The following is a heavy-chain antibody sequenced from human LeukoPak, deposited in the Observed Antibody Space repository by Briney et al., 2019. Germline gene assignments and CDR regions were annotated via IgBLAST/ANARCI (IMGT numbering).Heavy chain of an antibody. D-gene: IGHD3-16*01. CDR3: ASRWAFYYYMDV. J-gene: IGHJ6*03. CDR1: GGSFSGYY. Sequence: PSETLSLTCAVYGGSFSGYYWSWIRQPPGKGLEWIGEINHRGSSHYNPSLKSRVTISVDTSKNQFSLKLSSVNAADTAVYYCASRWAFYYYMDVWGKGTTVTVSS. V-gene: IGHV4-34*01. CDR2: INHRGSS.